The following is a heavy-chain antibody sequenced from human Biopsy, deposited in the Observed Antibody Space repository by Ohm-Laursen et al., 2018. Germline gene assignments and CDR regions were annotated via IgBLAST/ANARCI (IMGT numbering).Heavy chain of an antibody. CDR3: ARATNSTGWPYYYFYGMDV. Sequence: GTLSLTCTVSGGSISSDYWSWIRQTPGKGLEWIGYIYYSGSTNYNPSLKSRVTISVDTSKNQFSLRLNSVTAADTAVYYCARATNSTGWPYYYFYGMDVWGQGTLVAVSS. CDR1: GGSISSDY. J-gene: IGHJ6*02. D-gene: IGHD2/OR15-2a*01. V-gene: IGHV4-59*01. CDR2: IYYSGST.